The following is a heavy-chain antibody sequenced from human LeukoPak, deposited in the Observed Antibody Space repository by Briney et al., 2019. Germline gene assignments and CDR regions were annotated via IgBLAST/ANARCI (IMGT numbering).Heavy chain of an antibody. CDR2: ISSNAENT. D-gene: IGHD2-8*01. CDR1: GFSFNSYA. CDR3: AKGGPVVLSSFDF. J-gene: IGHJ4*02. Sequence: AGCLRLSCAASGFSFNSYAMTWVRQAPGKGLEWVSIISSNAENTYYADSVKGRFTISRDNSKNTLYLQMSSLRAEDTAVYYCAKGGPVVLSSFDFWGQGTLVAVSS. V-gene: IGHV3-23*01.